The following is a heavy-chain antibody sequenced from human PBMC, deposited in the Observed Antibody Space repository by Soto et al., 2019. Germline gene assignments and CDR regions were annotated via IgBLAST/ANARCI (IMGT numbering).Heavy chain of an antibody. Sequence: GGSLRLSCAASGFTFSSYGMHWVRQAPGKGLEWVAVIWYDGSNKYYADSVKGRFTISRDNSKNTLYLQMNSLRAEDTAVYYCATEGDYVAFDIWGQGTMVTVSS. CDR2: IWYDGSNK. D-gene: IGHD4-17*01. CDR3: ATEGDYVAFDI. J-gene: IGHJ3*02. CDR1: GFTFSSYG. V-gene: IGHV3-33*01.